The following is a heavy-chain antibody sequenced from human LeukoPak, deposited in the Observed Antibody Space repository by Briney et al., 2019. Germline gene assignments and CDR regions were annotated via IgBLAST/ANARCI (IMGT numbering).Heavy chain of an antibody. CDR1: GGSISSYY. CDR3: ARALQDFWSGYLFDY. J-gene: IGHJ4*02. CDR2: IYTSGST. V-gene: IGHV4-4*07. D-gene: IGHD3-3*01. Sequence: SKTLSLTCTVSGGSISSYYWSWIRQPAGKGLEWIGRIYTSGSTNYNPSLKSRVTMSVDTSKNQFSLKLSSVTAADTAVYYCARALQDFWSGYLFDYWGQGTLVTVSS.